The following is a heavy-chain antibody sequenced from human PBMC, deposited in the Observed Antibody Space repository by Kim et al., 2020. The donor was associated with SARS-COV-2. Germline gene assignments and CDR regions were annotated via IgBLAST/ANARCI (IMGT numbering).Heavy chain of an antibody. D-gene: IGHD5-12*01. CDR3: ARVGVATTLIYYFDY. V-gene: IGHV4-59*01. Sequence: PSLKSRVTRSVDPSKNQFSLKRSSVTAADTAVYYCARVGVATTLIYYFDYWGQGTLVTVSS. J-gene: IGHJ4*02.